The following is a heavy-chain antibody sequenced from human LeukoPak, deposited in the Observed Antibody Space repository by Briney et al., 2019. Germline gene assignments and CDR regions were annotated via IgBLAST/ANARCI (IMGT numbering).Heavy chain of an antibody. D-gene: IGHD3-10*01. Sequence: RASVKVSCKASGYTFTSYYMHWVRQAPGQGLEWMGIINPSGGSTSYAQKFQGRVTMTRDTSTSTVCMELSSLRSEDTAVYYCARGFPRLRVRNAQFDYWGQGTLVTVSS. CDR2: INPSGGST. J-gene: IGHJ4*02. V-gene: IGHV1-46*01. CDR3: ARGFPRLRVRNAQFDY. CDR1: GYTFTSYY.